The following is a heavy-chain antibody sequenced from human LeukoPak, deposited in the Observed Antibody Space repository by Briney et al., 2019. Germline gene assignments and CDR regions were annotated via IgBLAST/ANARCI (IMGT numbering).Heavy chain of an antibody. D-gene: IGHD3-22*01. CDR2: IYSGGST. V-gene: IGHV3-53*01. CDR1: GFTVSSNY. Sequence: GGSLRLSCAASGFTVSSNYMSWVRQAPGKGLEWVSVIYSGGSTYYADSVKGRFTISRDNSKNTLYLQMNSLRAEDTAVYYCAKDSLMDYYDSSGYYVFDYWGQGTLVTVSS. CDR3: AKDSLMDYYDSSGYYVFDY. J-gene: IGHJ4*02.